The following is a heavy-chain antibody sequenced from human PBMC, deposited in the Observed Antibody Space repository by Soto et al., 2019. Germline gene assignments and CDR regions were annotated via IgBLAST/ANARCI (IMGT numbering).Heavy chain of an antibody. CDR2: VYTTGTT. V-gene: IGHV4-4*07. Sequence: SETLSLTCTVSGGSINSYYWSWIRQTAGKGLEGIGRVYTTGTTNYNPSFKSRVTMSIDTSKNQFSLKLTSLTAADTAVYYCARDPHYYDSSAYFVWGQGILVTVSS. CDR3: ARDPHYYDSSAYFV. J-gene: IGHJ4*02. CDR1: GGSINSYY. D-gene: IGHD3-22*01.